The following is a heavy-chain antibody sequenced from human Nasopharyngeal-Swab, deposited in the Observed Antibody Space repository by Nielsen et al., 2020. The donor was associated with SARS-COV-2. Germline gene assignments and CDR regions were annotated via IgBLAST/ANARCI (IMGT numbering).Heavy chain of an antibody. J-gene: IGHJ6*03. CDR2: IYYSGST. CDR1: GGSISSYY. Sequence: SETLSLTCTVSGGSISSYYWSWIRQPPGKGLEWIGYIYYSGSTNYNPSLRSRVTISVDTSKDQFSLKLSSVTAADTALYYCARVVVGTGGYYYYMVVWGKGTTVTVSS. V-gene: IGHV4-59*01. CDR3: ARVVVGTGGYYYYMVV. D-gene: IGHD2-21*01.